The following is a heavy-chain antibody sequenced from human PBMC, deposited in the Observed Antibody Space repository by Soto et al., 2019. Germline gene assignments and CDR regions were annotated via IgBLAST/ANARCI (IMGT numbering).Heavy chain of an antibody. V-gene: IGHV4-30-4*01. J-gene: IGHJ6*02. Sequence: LSLTCTVSGGSISSGDYYWSWIRQPPGKGLEWIGYIYYSGSTYYNPSLKSRVTISVDTSKNQFSLKLSSVTAADTAVYYCARSDYCYYYGMDVWGQGTTVTVSS. CDR1: GGSISSGDYY. CDR3: ARSDYCYYYGMDV. CDR2: IYYSGST.